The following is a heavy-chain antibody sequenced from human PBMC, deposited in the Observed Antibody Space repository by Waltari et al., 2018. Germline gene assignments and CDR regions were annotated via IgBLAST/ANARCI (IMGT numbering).Heavy chain of an antibody. CDR1: GFTVSSNY. V-gene: IGHV3-53*02. Sequence: EVQLVETGGGLIQPGGSLRLSCAASGFTVSSNYMSWVRQAPGKGLEWVSVSYSGGSTYYADSVKGRFTISRDKSKNTLYLQMNSLRAEDTAVYYCARGHLAGAAAGTLDPWGQGTLVTVSS. CDR2: SYSGGST. D-gene: IGHD6-13*01. J-gene: IGHJ5*02. CDR3: ARGHLAGAAAGTLDP.